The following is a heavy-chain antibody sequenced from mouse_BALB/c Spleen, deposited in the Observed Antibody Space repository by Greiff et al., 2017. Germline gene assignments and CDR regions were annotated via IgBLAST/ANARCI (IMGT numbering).Heavy chain of an antibody. CDR2: ISYSGST. D-gene: IGHD3-3*01. CDR3: ARSGLGAMDY. Sequence: EVMLVESGPGLVKPSQSLSLTCTVTGYSITSDYAWNWIRQFPGNKLEWMGYISYSGSTYYNPSLKSRISITRDTSKNQFFLQLNSVTTDDTATYYCARSGLGAMDYWGQGTSVTVSS. CDR1: GYSITSDYA. V-gene: IGHV3-2*02. J-gene: IGHJ4*01.